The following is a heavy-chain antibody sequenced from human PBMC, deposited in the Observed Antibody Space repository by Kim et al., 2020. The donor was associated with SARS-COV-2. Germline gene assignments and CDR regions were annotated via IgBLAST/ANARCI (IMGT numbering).Heavy chain of an antibody. CDR2: IYSGGTI. D-gene: IGHD3-10*01. CDR1: GFTVSSNY. V-gene: IGHV3-53*01. J-gene: IGHJ4*02. CDR3: ARESHYYGSGSPVGYFDY. Sequence: GGSLRLSCAASGFTVSSNYMSWVRQAPGKGLEWVSAIYSGGTIYYADSVKGRFTISRDNSNTLYLQMNSLRVEDTAVYYCARESHYYGSGSPVGYFDYWGQGTLVTVSA.